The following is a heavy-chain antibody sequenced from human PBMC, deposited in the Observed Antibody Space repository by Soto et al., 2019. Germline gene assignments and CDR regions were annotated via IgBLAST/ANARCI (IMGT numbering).Heavy chain of an antibody. V-gene: IGHV4-59*01. Sequence: PSETLSLTCTVSGGSISSYYWSWIRQPPGKGLEWIGYIYYSGSTNYNPSLKSRVTISVDTSKNQFSLKLSSVTAADTAVYYCARSPYSYGFVDPWGQGTLVTVSS. CDR1: GGSISSYY. J-gene: IGHJ5*02. CDR2: IYYSGST. D-gene: IGHD5-18*01. CDR3: ARSPYSYGFVDP.